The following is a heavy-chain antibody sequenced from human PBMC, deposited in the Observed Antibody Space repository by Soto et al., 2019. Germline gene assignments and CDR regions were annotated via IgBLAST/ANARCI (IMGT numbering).Heavy chain of an antibody. CDR3: ARVFSGSYSDY. D-gene: IGHD1-26*01. CDR2: IFHSGST. CDR1: GGSIASNNW. Sequence: SEALSLPCAISGGSIASNNWWSWVRQPPGKGLEWIGEIFHSGSTNYNPSLKTRVTISVDKSKNQFSLKLSSVTAADTAVYYCARVFSGSYSDYWGQGTLVTVSS. V-gene: IGHV4-4*02. J-gene: IGHJ4*02.